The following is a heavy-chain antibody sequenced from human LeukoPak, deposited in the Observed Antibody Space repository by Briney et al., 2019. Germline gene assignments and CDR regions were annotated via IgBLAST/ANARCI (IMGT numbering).Heavy chain of an antibody. D-gene: IGHD5-18*01. J-gene: IGHJ4*02. CDR2: IYYSGST. Sequence: PSETLSLTCTVSGGSISSYYWSWIRQPPGKGLEWIGYIYYSGSTNYNPSLKSRVTISVDTSKNQFSLKLSSVTAADTAVYYCARAVDTAMVFDYWGQGTLVTVSS. CDR3: ARAVDTAMVFDY. V-gene: IGHV4-59*01. CDR1: GGSISSYY.